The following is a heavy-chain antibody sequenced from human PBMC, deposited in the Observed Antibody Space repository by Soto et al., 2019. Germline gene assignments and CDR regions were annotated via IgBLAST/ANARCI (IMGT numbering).Heavy chain of an antibody. V-gene: IGHV4-39*06. CDR1: GGSISSSRCH. Sequence: PSETLSLTCTVSGGSISSSRCHWGWIRQPPGKGLEWIASIKYSGTTFYNPSLKSRVTLSVDTSKNQFALKLSSVTAADTAVYYCARTYDDSGPNSGGYGFDIWGPGTMVAVSS. D-gene: IGHD3-22*01. J-gene: IGHJ3*02. CDR2: IKYSGTT. CDR3: ARTYDDSGPNSGGYGFDI.